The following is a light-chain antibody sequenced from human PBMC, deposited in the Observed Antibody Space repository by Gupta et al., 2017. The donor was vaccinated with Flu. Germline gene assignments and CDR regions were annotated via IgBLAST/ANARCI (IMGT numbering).Light chain of an antibody. V-gene: IGKV4-1*01. Sequence: NCKSSQSVLYSSNNKNYLAWYQQKAGQPPKLLIFWASTRESGVPDRFSGSGSGTDFTLTISSLQAEDVTVYYCHQYFTTLLTFGGGTKVEIK. CDR1: QSVLYSSNNKNY. CDR2: WAS. CDR3: HQYFTTLLT. J-gene: IGKJ4*01.